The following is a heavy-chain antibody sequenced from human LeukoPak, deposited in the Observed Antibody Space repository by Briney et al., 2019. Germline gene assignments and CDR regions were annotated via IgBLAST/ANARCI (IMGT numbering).Heavy chain of an antibody. CDR2: IYTSGST. Sequence: PSETLSLTCTVSGGSISSYYWSWIRQPAGKGLEWIGRIYTSGSTNYNPSLKSRVTVSVDTSKNQFSLKLSSVTAADTAVYYCARGGDIVVVPAAGGWFDPWGQGTLVTVSS. J-gene: IGHJ5*02. D-gene: IGHD2-2*01. V-gene: IGHV4-4*07. CDR1: GGSISSYY. CDR3: ARGGDIVVVPAAGGWFDP.